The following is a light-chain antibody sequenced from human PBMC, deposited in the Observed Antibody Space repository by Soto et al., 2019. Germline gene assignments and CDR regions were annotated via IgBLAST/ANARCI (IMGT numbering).Light chain of an antibody. J-gene: IGKJ1*01. CDR3: QQYHSYET. Sequence: DIQMTQSPSTLSASVGDRVTITCRASQSINSWLAWYQQKPGKAPKLLIYKASSLESGVPSRFSGSGSRTEFTLTISSLQPDDFATYYCQQYHSYETFGQGIKVEI. V-gene: IGKV1-5*03. CDR2: KAS. CDR1: QSINSW.